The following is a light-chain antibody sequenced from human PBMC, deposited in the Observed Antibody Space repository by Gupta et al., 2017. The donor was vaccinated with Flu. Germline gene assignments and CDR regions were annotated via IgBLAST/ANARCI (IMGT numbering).Light chain of an antibody. V-gene: IGLV1-47*01. CDR3: LSWDRSRGGCL. CDR2: KNN. CDR1: SSNIGSKD. Sequence: QSALTQSPSASGTPGQTVTISCSGGSSNIGSKDVSWYRQAPAPAPNLLIYKNNKRPPGVPDRFSGSKSGTSATLAIVGLLADDEGDYYCLSWDRSRGGCLFGGGTKLTVL. J-gene: IGLJ2*01.